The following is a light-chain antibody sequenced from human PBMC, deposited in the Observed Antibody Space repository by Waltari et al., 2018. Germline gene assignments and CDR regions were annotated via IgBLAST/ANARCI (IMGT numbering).Light chain of an antibody. J-gene: IGKJ5*01. CDR1: QSIAIW. CDR3: QQYKSYPIT. V-gene: IGKV1-5*03. CDR2: QAS. Sequence: DIQMTQSPSTLSASIGDRVTITCRVSQSIAIWLAWYQQKPGKDPKLLIYQASSLESGVASRFSGSGFGTEFTLTISSLQPDDFAVYYCQQYKSYPITFGQGTRLEIK.